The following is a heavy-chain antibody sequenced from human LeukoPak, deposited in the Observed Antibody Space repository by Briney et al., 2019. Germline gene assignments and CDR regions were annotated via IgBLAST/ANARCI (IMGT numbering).Heavy chain of an antibody. CDR3: ARHVGATTWFDP. J-gene: IGHJ5*02. Sequence: ASVKASCKASGYTFTGYYMHWVRQAPGQGLEWMGWINPNSGGTNYAQKFQGRVTMTRDTSISTAYMELSRLRSDDTAVYYCARHVGATTWFDPWGQGTLVTVSS. D-gene: IGHD1-26*01. V-gene: IGHV1-2*02. CDR1: GYTFTGYY. CDR2: INPNSGGT.